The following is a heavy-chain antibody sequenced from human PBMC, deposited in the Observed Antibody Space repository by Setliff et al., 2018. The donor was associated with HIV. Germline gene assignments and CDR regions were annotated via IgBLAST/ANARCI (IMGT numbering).Heavy chain of an antibody. J-gene: IGHJ4*02. CDR1: GFTFSNFW. CDR3: ARDRGGWDTAMGYFDY. Sequence: GGSLRLSCATSGFTFSNFWMTWVRQAPGKGLEWVANIKEDGSETFYVDSVKGRFTMSRDNAKNSLSLQMNSLRAEDTAVYYCARDRGGWDTAMGYFDYWGQGTLVTVSS. CDR2: IKEDGSET. V-gene: IGHV3-7*01. D-gene: IGHD5-18*01.